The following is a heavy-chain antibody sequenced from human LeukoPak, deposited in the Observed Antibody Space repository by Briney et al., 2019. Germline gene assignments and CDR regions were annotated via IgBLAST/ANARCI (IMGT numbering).Heavy chain of an antibody. V-gene: IGHV4-38-2*01. D-gene: IGHD2-2*01. CDR1: GYSISSGYY. J-gene: IGHJ5*02. CDR2: IYHSGST. CDR3: ARHSYALDRFDP. Sequence: SETLSLTCAVSGYSISSGYYWGWIRQPPGKGLEWIGSIYHSGSTYYNPSLKSRVTISVDTSKNQFSLKLSSVTAADTAVYYCARHSYALDRFDPWGQGTLVTVSS.